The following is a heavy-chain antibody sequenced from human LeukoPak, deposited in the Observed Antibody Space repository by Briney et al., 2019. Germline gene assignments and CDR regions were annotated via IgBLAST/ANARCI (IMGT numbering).Heavy chain of an antibody. CDR1: GFTVRSNY. Sequence: GGSLRLSCAVFGFTVRSNYMSWVRQAPGKGLEWVSDIYSGENTNYQNSVKGRFIISREKYKDTLYLQMNSLRGEDTAVYYCAKLGSGHYYFHQLGQGAQVPV. CDR2: IYSGENT. D-gene: IGHD2-15*01. J-gene: IGHJ4*02. V-gene: IGHV3-66*04. CDR3: AKLGSGHYYFHQ.